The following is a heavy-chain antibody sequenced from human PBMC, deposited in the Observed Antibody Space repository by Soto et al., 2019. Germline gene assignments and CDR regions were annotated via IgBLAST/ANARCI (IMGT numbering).Heavy chain of an antibody. CDR2: VSHDGRNT. CDR1: GFTFSDYA. J-gene: IGHJ4*02. D-gene: IGHD6-19*01. Sequence: VQLVESGGGVVQPGRSLRLSCAASGFTFSDYAMHWVRQAPGKGLEWVAVVSHDGRNTHYADSVKGRFTISRDSSKNPVSLEMTSLRAEETAVYYCAKGGRQWLVTSDFNYLGPGALVTVSS. CDR3: AKGGRQWLVTSDFNY. V-gene: IGHV3-30*18.